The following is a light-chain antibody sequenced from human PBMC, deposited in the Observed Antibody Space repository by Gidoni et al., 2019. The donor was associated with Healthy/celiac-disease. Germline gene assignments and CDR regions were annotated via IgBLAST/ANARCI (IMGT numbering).Light chain of an antibody. CDR2: GAS. CDR3: QQYGSSPPRT. CDR1: QSVSSSS. V-gene: IGKV3-20*01. Sequence: EIVLTQSPGTLSLSPGERATLSCRASQSVSSSSLAWYQQKPGQAPRLLIYGASSRATGIPDRFSGSGSGTDFTLTISRLEPEDVAVYYCQQYGSSPPRTFGQGTKVEIK. J-gene: IGKJ1*01.